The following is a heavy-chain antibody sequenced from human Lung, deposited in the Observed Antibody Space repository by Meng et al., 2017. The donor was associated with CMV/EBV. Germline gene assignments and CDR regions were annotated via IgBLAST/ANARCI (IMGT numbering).Heavy chain of an antibody. CDR1: GFTFSSYS. D-gene: IGHD1-26*01. V-gene: IGHV3-48*01. J-gene: IGHJ4*02. CDR3: ARDYVGASGLDY. Sequence: GGSLRLXCAASGFTFSSYSMNWVRQAPGKGLEWLSYISSSRTADYADSVKGRLTISRDNVNKSLYLQINSLRAEDTAVYYCARDYVGASGLDYWGQGTRVTVSS. CDR2: ISSSRTA.